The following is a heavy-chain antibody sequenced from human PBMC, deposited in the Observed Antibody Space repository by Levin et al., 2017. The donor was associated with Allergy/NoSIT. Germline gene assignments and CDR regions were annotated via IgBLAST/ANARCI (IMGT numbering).Heavy chain of an antibody. CDR1: GFTFSNYG. D-gene: IGHD6-19*01. CDR3: ARASGSGLDD. J-gene: IGHJ4*02. Sequence: GESLKISCAASGFTFSNYGMDWVRQATGKGLEWVSHIGSAGDTYYADSVKGRFTISSENAKTSLFLQRNSLRAGDTAGYYCARASGSGLDDWGQGTLVTVSS. V-gene: IGHV3-13*01. CDR2: IGSAGDT.